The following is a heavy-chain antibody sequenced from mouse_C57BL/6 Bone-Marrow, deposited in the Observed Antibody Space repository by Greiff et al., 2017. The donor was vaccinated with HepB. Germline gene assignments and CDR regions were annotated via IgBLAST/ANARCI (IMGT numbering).Heavy chain of an antibody. CDR3: ARKESFAY. Sequence: QVQLQQPGAELVRPGTSVKLSCKASGYTFTSYWMHWVKQRPGQGLEWIGVIDPSDSYTNYNQKFKGKATLTVDTSSSTAYMQLSSLTSEDSAVYYCARKESFAYWGQGTLVTVSA. CDR1: GYTFTSYW. CDR2: IDPSDSYT. V-gene: IGHV1-59*01. J-gene: IGHJ3*01.